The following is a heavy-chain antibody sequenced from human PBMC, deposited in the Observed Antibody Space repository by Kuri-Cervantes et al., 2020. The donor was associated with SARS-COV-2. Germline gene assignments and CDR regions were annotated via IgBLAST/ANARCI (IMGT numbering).Heavy chain of an antibody. V-gene: IGHV4-34*01. CDR3: ARTNRGRYYYYYGMDV. CDR1: GGSFGGYY. D-gene: IGHD3-10*01. J-gene: IGHJ6*02. Sequence: ESLKISCAVYGGSFGGYYWSWIRQPPGKGLEWIGEINHSGSTNYNPSLKSRVTISVDTSKNQFSLKLSSVTAADTAVYYCARTNRGRYYYYYGMDVWGQGTTVTVSS. CDR2: INHSGST.